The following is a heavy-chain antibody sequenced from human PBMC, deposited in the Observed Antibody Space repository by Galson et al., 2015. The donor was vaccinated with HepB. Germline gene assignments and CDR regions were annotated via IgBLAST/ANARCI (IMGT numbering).Heavy chain of an antibody. V-gene: IGHV1-69*13. CDR3: ARGRGYYDSSGKGGGSDAFDI. CDR2: IIPIFGTA. J-gene: IGHJ3*02. D-gene: IGHD3-22*01. Sequence: SVKVSCKSSEVTFSSSAISWGRHARGLGREWMGGIIPIFGTANYAQKFQGRVTITADESTSTAYMELSSLRSEDTAVYYCARGRGYYDSSGKGGGSDAFDIWGQGTMVTVSS. CDR1: EVTFSSSA.